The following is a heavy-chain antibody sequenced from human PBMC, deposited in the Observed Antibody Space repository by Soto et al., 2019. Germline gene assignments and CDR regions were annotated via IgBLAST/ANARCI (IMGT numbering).Heavy chain of an antibody. D-gene: IGHD6-13*01. CDR3: TTAVIAAAGIIRY. CDR1: GFTFSNAW. J-gene: IGHJ4*02. V-gene: IGHV3-15*07. Sequence: GGSLRLSCAASGFTFSNAWMNWVRQAPGKGLEWVGRIKSKTDGGTTDYAAPVKGRFTISRDDSKNTLYLQMNSLKTEDTAVYYCTTAVIAAAGIIRYWGQGTLVTVSS. CDR2: IKSKTDGGTT.